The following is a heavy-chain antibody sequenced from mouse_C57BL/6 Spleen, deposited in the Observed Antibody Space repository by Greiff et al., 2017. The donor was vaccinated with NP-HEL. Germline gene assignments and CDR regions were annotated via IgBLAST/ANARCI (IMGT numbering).Heavy chain of an antibody. D-gene: IGHD2-3*01. J-gene: IGHJ2*01. V-gene: IGHV1-7*01. CDR2: INPSSGYS. CDR3: ARSDGLTDYFDY. CDR1: GYSFINYW. Sequence: QVQLQQSGAELAKPGASVKLSCKASGYSFINYWMNWVKQRPGQGLEWIGYINPSSGYSKYNQKFKDRATLTADKSSSTAYMQLSSLTYEDSAVYYCARSDGLTDYFDYWGQGTTLTVSS.